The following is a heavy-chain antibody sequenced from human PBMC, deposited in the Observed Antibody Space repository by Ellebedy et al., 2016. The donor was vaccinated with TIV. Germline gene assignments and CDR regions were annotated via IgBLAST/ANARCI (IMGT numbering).Heavy chain of an antibody. CDR2: IYPGDSHR. V-gene: IGHV5-51*01. D-gene: IGHD3-22*01. J-gene: IGHJ4*02. CDR1: GYIFTNYW. Sequence: GESLKISCQASGYIFTNYWIGWVRQMPGKGLEWVGTIYPGDSHRRYSPSFQGHVTISADRSISTAYLQWSVLRASDTAMYYCARQRGYYHDTSGYYIDFWGQGTLVTVSS. CDR3: ARQRGYYHDTSGYYIDF.